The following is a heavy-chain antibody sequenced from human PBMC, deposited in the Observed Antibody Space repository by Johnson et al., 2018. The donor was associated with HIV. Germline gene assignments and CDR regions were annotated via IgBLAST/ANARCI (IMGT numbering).Heavy chain of an antibody. Sequence: VQLVESGGGWVKPGGSLRLSCAASGFTFSDAWMSWVRQAPGKGLEWVGRIKRKTDGGTTDYAAPVRGSFTISKDDSKNTLYLQMNSLRTEDTAVYYCTTSVTIFGVVILDAFDIWGQGTMVTVSS. V-gene: IGHV3-15*01. D-gene: IGHD3-3*01. CDR2: IKRKTDGGTT. CDR1: GFTFSDAW. CDR3: TTSVTIFGVVILDAFDI. J-gene: IGHJ3*02.